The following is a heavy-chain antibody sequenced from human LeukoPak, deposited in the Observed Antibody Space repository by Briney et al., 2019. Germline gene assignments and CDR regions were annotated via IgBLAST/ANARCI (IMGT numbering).Heavy chain of an antibody. V-gene: IGHV3-48*03. CDR1: GFTFSSYE. CDR3: ARGREKVGATPNFDY. D-gene: IGHD1-26*01. Sequence: GGSLRLSYAASGFTFSSYEMNWVRQAPGKGLEWVSYISSSGSTIYYADSVKSRFTISRDNAKNTLYLQMNSLRAEDTAVYYCARGREKVGATPNFDYWGQGTLVTVSS. CDR2: ISSSGSTI. J-gene: IGHJ4*02.